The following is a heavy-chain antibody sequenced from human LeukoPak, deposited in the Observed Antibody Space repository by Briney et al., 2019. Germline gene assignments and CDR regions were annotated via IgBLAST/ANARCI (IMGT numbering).Heavy chain of an antibody. CDR3: VRGLGRRQFDY. CDR1: GGSISSGDYY. Sequence: PSETLSLTCTVSGGSISSGDYYWSWIRQPPGKGLEWIGYIYYSGSTSCNPSLKSRVTMSVDTSKNQFSLKLSSVTAADTAVYYCVRGLGRRQFDYWGQGTLVTVSS. J-gene: IGHJ4*02. CDR2: IYYSGST. V-gene: IGHV4-30-4*01.